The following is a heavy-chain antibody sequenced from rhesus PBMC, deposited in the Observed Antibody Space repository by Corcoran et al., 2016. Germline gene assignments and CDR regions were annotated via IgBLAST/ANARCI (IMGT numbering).Heavy chain of an antibody. Sequence: QVQLQESGPGVVKPSETLSLTCAVSGGSISGYYLWSWIRQPPGKGLEWIGYIYGGSGSTSYNPSLKGRVIISRDTSTNQFSLTLSSVTAADTAVYYCAREIAAAGTGYWGQGVLVTVSS. CDR2: IYGGSGST. V-gene: IGHV4-147*01. J-gene: IGHJ4*01. CDR3: AREIAAAGTGY. CDR1: GGSISGYY. D-gene: IGHD6-31*01.